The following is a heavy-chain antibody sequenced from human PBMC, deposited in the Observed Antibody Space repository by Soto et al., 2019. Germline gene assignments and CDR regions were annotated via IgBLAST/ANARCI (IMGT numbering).Heavy chain of an antibody. J-gene: IGHJ5*02. D-gene: IGHD3-3*01. CDR1: GYTFSSYA. V-gene: IGHV1-3*05. CDR3: ARDFGGFDP. CDR2: INGGNGNT. Sequence: QVQLVQSGAEEKKPGASVKVSCKASGYTFSSYAMHWVRQAPGQRLEWMGWINGGNGNTKYSQKFQGRVTITRDTSASTAYMELSSLRSEDTAVYYCARDFGGFDPWGQGTLVTVSS.